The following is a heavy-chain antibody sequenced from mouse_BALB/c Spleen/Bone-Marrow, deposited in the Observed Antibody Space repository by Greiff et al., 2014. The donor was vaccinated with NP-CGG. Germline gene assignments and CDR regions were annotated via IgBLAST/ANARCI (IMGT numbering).Heavy chain of an antibody. CDR3: TREYGNYPFDY. CDR1: GYTFTSYW. V-gene: IGHV1-69*02. Sequence: QVQLQQSGAELVRPGASVKLSCKASGYTFTSYWINWVKQRPGQSLEWIGNIYPSDSYTNYNQKFKDKATLTVDKSSSTAYMQLSSPTSEDSAVYYCTREYGNYPFDYWGQGTTLTVSS. CDR2: IYPSDSYT. D-gene: IGHD2-10*02. J-gene: IGHJ2*01.